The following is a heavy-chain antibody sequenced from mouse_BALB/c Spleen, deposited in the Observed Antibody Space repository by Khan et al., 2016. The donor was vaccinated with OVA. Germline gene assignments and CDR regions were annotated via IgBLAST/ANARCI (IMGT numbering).Heavy chain of an antibody. V-gene: IGHV14-4*02. D-gene: IGHD1-1*01. Sequence: VQLKESGAELVRSGASVKLSCTASGFNIKDYYMHWVKQRPEQGLEWIGWIDPENGDTEYAPKFQGKATMTADTSSNTAYLQLSSLTSEDTAVYYCNYYGSSYGFFAVWGAGTTVTVSS. CDR3: NYYGSSYGFFAV. J-gene: IGHJ1*01. CDR1: GFNIKDYY. CDR2: IDPENGDT.